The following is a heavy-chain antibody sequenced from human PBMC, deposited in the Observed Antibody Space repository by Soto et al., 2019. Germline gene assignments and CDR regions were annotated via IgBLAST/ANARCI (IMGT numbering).Heavy chain of an antibody. D-gene: IGHD6-13*01. CDR1: GYTFTSYG. J-gene: IGHJ6*02. CDR3: ARVRGSAAGTEGYGMDV. CDR2: ISAYNGNT. V-gene: IGHV1-18*04. Sequence: ASVKVSCKASGYTFTSYGISWVRQAPGQGLEWMGWISAYNGNTNYAQKLQGRVTMTTDTSTSTAYMELRSLRSDDTAVYYCARVRGSAAGTEGYGMDVWGQGTTVTVSS.